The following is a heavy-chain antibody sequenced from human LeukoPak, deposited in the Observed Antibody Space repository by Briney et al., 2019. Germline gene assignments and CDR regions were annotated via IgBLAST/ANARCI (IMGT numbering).Heavy chain of an antibody. CDR1: GFTFSSYS. CDR2: ISSSSSYT. D-gene: IGHD5-24*01. CDR3: ARDSLCDGWTTPFDY. V-gene: IGHV3-21*01. Sequence: PGGXXRLSCAASGFTFSSYSMNWVRQAPGKGLEWVSSISSSSSYTYYADSVKGRFTISRDKDKNSLYLQMNSLRAEDTAVYYCARDSLCDGWTTPFDYWGQGTLVTVSS. J-gene: IGHJ4*02.